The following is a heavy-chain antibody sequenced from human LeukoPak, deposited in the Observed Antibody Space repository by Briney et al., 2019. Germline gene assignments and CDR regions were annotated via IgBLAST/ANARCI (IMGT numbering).Heavy chain of an antibody. J-gene: IGHJ4*02. CDR1: GFTFSNFW. CDR3: ARDQRYSYGYDN. CDR2: IYGDGSFT. Sequence: PGGSLRLSCAASGFTFSNFWMHWVRQAPGKGLVWVALIYGDGSFTRYADSVKGRFTISRDNAKNTVYLQMNSLRAEDTAVYYCARDQRYSYGYDNWGQGTLVTVSS. V-gene: IGHV3-74*01. D-gene: IGHD5-18*01.